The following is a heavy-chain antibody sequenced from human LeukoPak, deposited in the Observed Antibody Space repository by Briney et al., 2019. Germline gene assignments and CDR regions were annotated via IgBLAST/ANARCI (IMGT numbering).Heavy chain of an antibody. V-gene: IGHV3-23*01. J-gene: IGHJ4*02. Sequence: PGGSLRLSCAASGFTFSSYAMSWVRQAPGKGLEWASAISGSGGSAYYADSVKGRFIISRDNSKNTLYLQMNSLRAEDTAVYYCAKDPYSGSYFDYWGQGTLVTVSS. CDR1: GFTFSSYA. CDR2: ISGSGGSA. D-gene: IGHD1-26*01. CDR3: AKDPYSGSYFDY.